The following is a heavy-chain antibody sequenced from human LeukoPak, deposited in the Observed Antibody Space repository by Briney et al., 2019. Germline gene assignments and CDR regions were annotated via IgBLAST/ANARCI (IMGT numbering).Heavy chain of an antibody. CDR2: IKQDGSEK. CDR3: ARDSQIAKTGSHEVPFDY. J-gene: IGHJ4*02. Sequence: PGGSLRLSCAASGFTFSSYWMSWVRQAPGKGLEWVANIKQDGSEKYYVDSVKGRFTISRDNAKNSLYLQMNSLRAEDTAVYYCARDSQIAKTGSHEVPFDYWGQGSLVTVSS. D-gene: IGHD1-1*01. CDR1: GFTFSSYW. V-gene: IGHV3-7*01.